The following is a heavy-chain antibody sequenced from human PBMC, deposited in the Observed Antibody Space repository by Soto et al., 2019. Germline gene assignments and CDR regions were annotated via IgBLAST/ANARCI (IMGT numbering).Heavy chain of an antibody. V-gene: IGHV3-30-3*01. CDR1: GFTFSSYA. Sequence: PGGSLRLSCAASGFTFSSYAMHWVRQAPGKGLEWVAVISYDGSNKYYADSVKGRFTISRDNSKNTLYLQMNSLRAEDTAVYYCARDYSSYGPFVYCCKGTLFTVS. CDR3: ARDYSSYGPFVY. J-gene: IGHJ4*02. CDR2: ISYDGSNK. D-gene: IGHD5-18*01.